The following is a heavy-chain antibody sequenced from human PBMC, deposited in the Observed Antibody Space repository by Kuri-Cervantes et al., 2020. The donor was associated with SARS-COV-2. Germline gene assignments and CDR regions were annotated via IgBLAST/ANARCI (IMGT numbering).Heavy chain of an antibody. J-gene: IGHJ2*01. CDR3: ARDRPYENTIFGVVPSHDWYFDL. Sequence: ASVKVSCKASGYTFTSYGISWVRQAPGQGLEWMGWISAYNGNTNYAQKFQGRVTITADESTSTAYMELSSLRSEDTAVYYCARDRPYENTIFGVVPSHDWYFDLWGRGTLVTVSS. CDR2: ISAYNGNT. D-gene: IGHD3-3*01. CDR1: GYTFTSYG. V-gene: IGHV1-18*01.